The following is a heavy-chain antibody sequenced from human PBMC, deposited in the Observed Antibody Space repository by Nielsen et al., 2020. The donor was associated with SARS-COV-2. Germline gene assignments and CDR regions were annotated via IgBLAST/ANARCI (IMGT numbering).Heavy chain of an antibody. CDR3: AKGGDV. Sequence: GESLKISCVASGLPFNTYAMNWVRQAAGMGLEWVSAISTSGTSTSYADSVKGRFTISRDNSKNTLYLQMNSLRAEDTAVYYCAKGGDVWGQGTTVTVSS. CDR2: ISTSGTST. V-gene: IGHV3-23*01. J-gene: IGHJ6*02. CDR1: GLPFNTYA.